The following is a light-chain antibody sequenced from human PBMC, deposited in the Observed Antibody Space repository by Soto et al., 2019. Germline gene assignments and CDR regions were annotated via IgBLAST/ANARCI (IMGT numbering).Light chain of an antibody. Sequence: DIQMTQSPSSLSASVGDRVTITCRASQSITYLNWYQQKPGKAPKLLIYAASSLQSGVPSRFSGSGSGTHFTLTISSLQPDDFASYYCQQTYSTPLTFGGGTKVEIK. CDR1: QSITY. V-gene: IGKV1-39*01. CDR2: AAS. J-gene: IGKJ4*01. CDR3: QQTYSTPLT.